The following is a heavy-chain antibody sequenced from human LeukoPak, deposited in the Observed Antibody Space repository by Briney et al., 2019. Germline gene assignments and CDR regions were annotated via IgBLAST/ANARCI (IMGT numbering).Heavy chain of an antibody. D-gene: IGHD4-11*01. CDR3: ARTTTVTTFAHYYYMDV. V-gene: IGHV4-39*07. CDR2: IYYSGST. Sequence: SETLSLTCTVSGDSISSGDYYWSWIRQPAGKGLEWIGSIYYSGSTYYNPSLKSRVTISVDTSKNQFSLKLSSVTAADTAVYYCARTTTVTTFAHYYYMDVWGKGTTVTVSS. CDR1: GDSISSGDYY. J-gene: IGHJ6*03.